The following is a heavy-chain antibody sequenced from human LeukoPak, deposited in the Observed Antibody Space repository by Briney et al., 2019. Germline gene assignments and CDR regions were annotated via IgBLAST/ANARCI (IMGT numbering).Heavy chain of an antibody. V-gene: IGHV3-21*01. CDR2: ISSSSSYK. Sequence: GGSLRLSCAASGCTFSSYCMSWVRQAPGKGLEWVSSISSSSSYKYYADSVKGRFTISRDNAKNSLYLQMNSLRALDSVVSYCARAICDFWTQRAYYFVYWGQGTMATVSS. CDR3: ARAICDFWTQRAYYFVY. J-gene: IGHJ4*02. D-gene: IGHD3-3*01. CDR1: GCTFSSYC.